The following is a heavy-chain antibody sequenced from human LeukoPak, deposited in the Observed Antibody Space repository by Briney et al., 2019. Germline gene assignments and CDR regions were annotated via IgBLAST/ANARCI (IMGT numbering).Heavy chain of an antibody. D-gene: IGHD3-22*01. CDR1: GGSISSSSYY. CDR2: IYYSGST. Sequence: SGTLSLTCTVSGGSISSSSYYWGWIRQPPGKGLEWIGSIYYSGSTYYNPSLKSRVTISVDTSKNQFSLKLSSVTAADTAVYYCARLTHYYDSSGYYYLNYYYYYMDVWGKGTTVTVSS. CDR3: ARLTHYYDSSGYYYLNYYYYYMDV. V-gene: IGHV4-39*01. J-gene: IGHJ6*03.